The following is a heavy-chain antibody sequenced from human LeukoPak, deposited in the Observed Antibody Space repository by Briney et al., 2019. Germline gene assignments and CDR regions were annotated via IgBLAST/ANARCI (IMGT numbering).Heavy chain of an antibody. CDR1: GFTFDDYG. D-gene: IGHD5-24*01. V-gene: IGHV3-20*04. Sequence: GSLRLSCAASGFTFDDYGMSWVRQAPGKGLEWVSGINWNGGSTGYADSVKGRFTISRDNPKNLLFLQINSLRVEDTAVYYCAREAPRRGETRDGYRWGQGTLVTVSS. CDR3: AREAPRRGETRDGYR. J-gene: IGHJ4*02. CDR2: INWNGGST.